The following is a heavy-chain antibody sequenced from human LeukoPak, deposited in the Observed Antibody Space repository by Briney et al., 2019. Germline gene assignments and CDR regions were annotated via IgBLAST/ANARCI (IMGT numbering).Heavy chain of an antibody. Sequence: GDSLKISCQGSGYSFSSFWVGWVRQTPGKGLEWIGVVYPDDSAARYSPSFQGQITFSADKSLDTAYLQWSSLRASDTGIYFCARSRVWGDSRWAFDYWGQGTPVTVSS. CDR1: GYSFSSFW. CDR3: ARSRVWGDSRWAFDY. J-gene: IGHJ4*02. D-gene: IGHD3-16*01. V-gene: IGHV5-51*01. CDR2: VYPDDSAA.